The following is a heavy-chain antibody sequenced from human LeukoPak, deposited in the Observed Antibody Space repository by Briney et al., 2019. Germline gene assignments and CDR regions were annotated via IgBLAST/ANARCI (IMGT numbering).Heavy chain of an antibody. Sequence: ASVKVSCKASGGTFSSYAISWVRQAPGQGLEWMGRIIPILGIANYAQKFQGRVTITADKSTSTAYMELSSLRSEDTAVYYCARDLTPSIFGVVRIAFDIWGQGTMVTVSS. V-gene: IGHV1-69*04. D-gene: IGHD3-3*01. CDR1: GGTFSSYA. CDR3: ARDLTPSIFGVVRIAFDI. J-gene: IGHJ3*02. CDR2: IIPILGIA.